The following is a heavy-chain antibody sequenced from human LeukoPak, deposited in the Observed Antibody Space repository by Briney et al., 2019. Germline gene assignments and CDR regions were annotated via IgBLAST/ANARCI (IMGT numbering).Heavy chain of an antibody. CDR2: IYTSGST. CDR3: ARYTTVTTFPTYYYYYYMDV. D-gene: IGHD4-17*01. J-gene: IGHJ6*03. CDR1: GGSISSYY. Sequence: PSETLSLTCTVSGGSISSYYWSWIRQPPGKGLEWIGYIYTSGSTNYNSSLKSRVTISVDTSKNQFTLKLSSVTAADTAVYYCARYTTVTTFPTYYYYYYMDVWGKGTTVTVSS. V-gene: IGHV4-4*09.